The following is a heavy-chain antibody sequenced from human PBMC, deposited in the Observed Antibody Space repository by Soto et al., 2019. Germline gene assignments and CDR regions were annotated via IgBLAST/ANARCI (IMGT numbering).Heavy chain of an antibody. CDR1: GFTFSTYA. D-gene: IGHD3-22*01. CDR2: IYSDGRT. J-gene: IGHJ4*02. V-gene: IGHV3-66*01. CDR3: ARVTTLAFDY. Sequence: GGSLRLSCAASGFTFSTYAMAWVRQAPGKGLEWVSIIYSDGRTYHADSVKGRFTISRDDSKNTLYLQMNSLRAEDTAVYYCARVTTLAFDYWGQGTLVTVSS.